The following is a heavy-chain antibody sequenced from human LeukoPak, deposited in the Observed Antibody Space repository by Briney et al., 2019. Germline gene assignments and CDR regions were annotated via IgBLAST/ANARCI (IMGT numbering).Heavy chain of an antibody. CDR3: TRDSGYSFDY. V-gene: IGHV3-49*04. D-gene: IGHD1-1*01. J-gene: IGHJ4*01. CDR2: IRSNTYGGTT. Sequence: GGSLRLSCAVSGFTFGDYAMSWVRQAPGKGLEWVGFIRSNTYGGTTEYAASVKGRFTVSRDDSKSIAYLQMNSLKTEDTAVYYCTRDSGYSFDYWGHGTLVTVFS. CDR1: GFTFGDYA.